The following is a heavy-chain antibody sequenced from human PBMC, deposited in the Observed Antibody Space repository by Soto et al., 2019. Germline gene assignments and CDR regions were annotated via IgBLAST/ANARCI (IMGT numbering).Heavy chain of an antibody. Sequence: EAQLVQSGGGLVQPGGSLRLSCEASAFSLRSFWMNWVRQSPRKGLEWVSNIDPEGSGKVYVDSVKGRFTVSRDNTQNSVYLQMDSLRDEDKAVYYCAGWGPNVCYWGQGSLVTVSS. CDR2: IDPEGSGK. CDR1: AFSLRSFW. D-gene: IGHD3-16*01. CDR3: AGWGPNVCY. V-gene: IGHV3-7*01. J-gene: IGHJ4*02.